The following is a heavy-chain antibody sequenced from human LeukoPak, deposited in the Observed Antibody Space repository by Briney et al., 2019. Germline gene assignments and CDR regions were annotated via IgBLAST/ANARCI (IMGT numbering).Heavy chain of an antibody. CDR3: ARRAGGYSHPYDY. CDR2: ISDTGATT. CDR1: GFSFSTYS. J-gene: IGHJ4*02. Sequence: GGSLRLSCAASGFSFSTYSMSWVRQAPGKGLEWVSVISDTGATTFYADSVKGRFTISRDNSKNTLYLQMNSLRAEDTAVYYCARRAGGYSHPYDYWGQGILVTVSS. V-gene: IGHV3-23*01. D-gene: IGHD4-23*01.